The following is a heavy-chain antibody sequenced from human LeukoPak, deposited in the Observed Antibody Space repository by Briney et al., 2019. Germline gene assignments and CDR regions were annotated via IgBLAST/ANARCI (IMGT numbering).Heavy chain of an antibody. D-gene: IGHD1-7*01. CDR3: ARDLELPDY. CDR2: ISYDGSDK. J-gene: IGHJ4*02. Sequence: PGGSLRLSCAASGFTFSTYAMHWVRQAPGKGLEWVALISYDGSDKFYADSVKGRFTISRDTSKDTLYLQMHSLRVEDTAVYYCARDLELPDYWGQGTLVTVSS. V-gene: IGHV3-30*04. CDR1: GFTFSTYA.